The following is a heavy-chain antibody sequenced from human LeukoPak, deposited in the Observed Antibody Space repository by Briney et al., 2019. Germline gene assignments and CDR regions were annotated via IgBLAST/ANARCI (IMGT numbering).Heavy chain of an antibody. D-gene: IGHD7-27*01. CDR2: IIPIFGTA. V-gene: IGHV1-69*01. CDR3: ARDSLGTPHGYFDY. CDR1: GGTFSSYA. J-gene: IGHJ4*02. Sequence: ASVKVSCKASGGTFSSYAISWVRQAPGQGLEWMGGIIPIFGTANYAQKFQGRVTIAADESTSTAYMELSSLRSEDTAVYYCARDSLGTPHGYFDYWGQGTLVTVSS.